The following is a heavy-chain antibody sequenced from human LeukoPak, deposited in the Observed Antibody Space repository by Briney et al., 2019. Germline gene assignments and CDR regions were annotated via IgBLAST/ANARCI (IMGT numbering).Heavy chain of an antibody. V-gene: IGHV4-38-2*01. CDR2: FYYRVST. Sequence: SQTLSLTCAVSGYSISSGYYWGWIRQPPGKGLEWIGSFYYRVSTYYNPSLKRRVTISVDTSKNQFSLKLSSVTAADTAVYYCTRTKLIAAPPDYWGQGTLVTVSS. J-gene: IGHJ4*02. CDR1: GYSISSGYY. CDR3: TRTKLIAAPPDY. D-gene: IGHD6-6*01.